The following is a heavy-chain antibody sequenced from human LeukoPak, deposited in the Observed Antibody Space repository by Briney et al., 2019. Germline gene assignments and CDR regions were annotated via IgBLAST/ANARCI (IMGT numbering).Heavy chain of an antibody. Sequence: GASVKVSCKTSGYTFRNYGITWVRQIPGQGLEWMGWISPYNGNTNYAQKLQGRVTMTTDTSTSTAYMELRSLTSDDTAVYYCATGGVPSVVDVWAKGTTVTISS. V-gene: IGHV1-18*01. CDR1: GYTFRNYG. J-gene: IGHJ6*03. CDR2: ISPYNGNT. CDR3: ATGGVPSVVDV. D-gene: IGHD5/OR15-5a*01.